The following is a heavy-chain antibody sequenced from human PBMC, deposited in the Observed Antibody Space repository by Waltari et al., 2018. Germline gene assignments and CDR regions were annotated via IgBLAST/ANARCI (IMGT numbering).Heavy chain of an antibody. CDR2: IKTRADGGTA. V-gene: IGHV3-15*07. J-gene: IGHJ6*02. Sequence: EVQLVESGGGLVNPGGSLRLSCAASGFSFSNAWMNWVRQAPGKGLEWVGRIKTRADGGTADDAAPVRGRFTISRDDSQNTLYLQMNSLKTEDTAVYYCTPPPYYYYYGMDVWGQGTTVTVSS. CDR3: TPPPYYYYYGMDV. CDR1: GFSFSNAW.